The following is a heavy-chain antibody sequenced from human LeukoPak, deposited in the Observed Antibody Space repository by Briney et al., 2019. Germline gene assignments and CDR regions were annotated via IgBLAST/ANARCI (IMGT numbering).Heavy chain of an antibody. J-gene: IGHJ1*01. D-gene: IGHD4-11*01. Sequence: GGSLRLSCTASGFTFSTYAMSWVRQAPGKGLEWVANIKTDASEKYYADSVKGRFTISRDNAKMSLYLQMNSLRVEDTAVYYCATYSTRNAREFQSWGQGTLVTVSS. CDR1: GFTFSTYA. CDR3: ATYSTRNAREFQS. CDR2: IKTDASEK. V-gene: IGHV3-7*01.